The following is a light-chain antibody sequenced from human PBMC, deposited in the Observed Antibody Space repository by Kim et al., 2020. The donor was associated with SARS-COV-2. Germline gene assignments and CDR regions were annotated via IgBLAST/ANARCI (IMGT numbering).Light chain of an antibody. CDR3: QQTHSMPFT. Sequence: DIQMTQSPSSLSASVGDRVTITCRASQSISSYLNWYQQKPGKAPKLLIYAASSLQSGVPSRFSGSGSGTDFTLTISSLQPEDFATYYCQQTHSMPFTFGQGTKLEI. V-gene: IGKV1-39*01. CDR1: QSISSY. CDR2: AAS. J-gene: IGKJ2*01.